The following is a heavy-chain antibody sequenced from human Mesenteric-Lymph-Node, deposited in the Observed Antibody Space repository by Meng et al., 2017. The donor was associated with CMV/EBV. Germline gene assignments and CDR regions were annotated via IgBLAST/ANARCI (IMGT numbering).Heavy chain of an antibody. CDR3: AREELVNSGYNYYNWFDT. V-gene: IGHV1-18*01. J-gene: IGHJ5*02. Sequence: ASVKVSCKTSGYTSTSSGISWVRQAPGQGLEWMGWISRSGGNTNYARNFQGRISMTTDTSTTTAYMELRSLTSDDTAVYYCAREELVNSGYNYYNWFDTWGQGTLVTVSS. D-gene: IGHD3-22*01. CDR1: GYTSTSSG. CDR2: ISRSGGNT.